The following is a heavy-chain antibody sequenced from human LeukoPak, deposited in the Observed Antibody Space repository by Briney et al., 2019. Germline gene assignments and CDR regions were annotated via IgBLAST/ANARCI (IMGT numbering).Heavy chain of an antibody. CDR1: GGSFSGYY. D-gene: IGHD3-22*01. V-gene: IGHV4-34*01. CDR2: IDHSGST. Sequence: SETLSLTCAVYGGSFSGYYWSWIRQPPGKGLEWIGEIDHSGSTNYNPYLKSQANISLDTSKNKFSLKLSSVTAADTAVYYCARAPYLSSGSWGQGILVAVSS. CDR3: ARAPYLSSGS. J-gene: IGHJ3*01.